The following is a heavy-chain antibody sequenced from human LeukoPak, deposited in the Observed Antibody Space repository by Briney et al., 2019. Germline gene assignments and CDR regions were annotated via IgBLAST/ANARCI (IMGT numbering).Heavy chain of an antibody. CDR2: IYASGST. J-gene: IGHJ6*04. Sequence: SETLSLTCTVSGGSISSGSYYWSWIRQPAGKGLEWIGRIYASGSTNYNPSLKSRVTISVDTSKNQFSLKLSSVTAADTAVYYCARVLRGYYGSGTLDVWGKGTTVTVSS. D-gene: IGHD3-10*01. CDR1: GGSISSGSYY. V-gene: IGHV4-61*02. CDR3: ARVLRGYYGSGTLDV.